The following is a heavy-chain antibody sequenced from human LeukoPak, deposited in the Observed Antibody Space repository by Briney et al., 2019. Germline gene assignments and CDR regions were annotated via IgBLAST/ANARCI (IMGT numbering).Heavy chain of an antibody. V-gene: IGHV1-2*02. CDR3: ATLADWNYDDSSYYMDV. CDR2: INPNSGGT. J-gene: IGHJ6*03. Sequence: ASVKVSCKASGGTCTGDYMHWVRQAPGQGLERMGWINPNSGGTNYAQKFQGRVTMTRDTSISTACMELSRLRSDDTAVYYCATLADWNYDDSSYYMDVWGKGTTVTVSS. CDR1: GGTCTGDY. D-gene: IGHD1-7*01.